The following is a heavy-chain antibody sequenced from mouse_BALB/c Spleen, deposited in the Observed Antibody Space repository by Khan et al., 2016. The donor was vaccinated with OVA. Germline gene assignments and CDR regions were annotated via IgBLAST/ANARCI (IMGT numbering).Heavy chain of an antibody. CDR2: IGPGSSNA. CDR3: ARENYYGRGCYAMDY. J-gene: IGHJ4*01. V-gene: IGHV1S41*01. Sequence: DLVKPGASVKLSCKASGYTFTSYWINWIKQRPGQGLEWIGRIGPGSSNAYYNDMFKGKATLTVDTSSNTAYIPLSSLSSEDAAVYFCARENYYGRGCYAMDYWGQGVSVTVSA. D-gene: IGHD1-1*01. CDR1: GYTFTSYW.